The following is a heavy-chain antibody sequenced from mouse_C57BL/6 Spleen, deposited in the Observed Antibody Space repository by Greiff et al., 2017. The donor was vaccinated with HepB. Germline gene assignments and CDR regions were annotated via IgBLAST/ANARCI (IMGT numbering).Heavy chain of an antibody. V-gene: IGHV1-22*01. CDR3: ASAHYRNSWFAY. CDR2: INPNNGGT. Sequence: EVQLQQSGPELVKPGASVKMSCKASGYTFTDYNMHWVKQSHGKSLEWIGYINPNNGGTSYNQKFKGKATLTVNKSSSTAYMELRSLTSEDSAVYYCASAHYRNSWFAYWGQRTLVTVSA. J-gene: IGHJ3*01. CDR1: GYTFTDYN. D-gene: IGHD2-1*01.